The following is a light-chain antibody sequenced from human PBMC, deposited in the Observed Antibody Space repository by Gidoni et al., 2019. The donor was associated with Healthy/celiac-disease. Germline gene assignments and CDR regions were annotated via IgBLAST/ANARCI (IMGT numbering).Light chain of an antibody. CDR2: LGS. CDR3: MQALQTPYT. Sequence: DIVMTQSPLSLPVTPGEPASISCRSSQSLLHSNGYNYLDWYLQKPGQSPQLLIYLGSNRASGVPDRFIGSGSGTDFTLKISRVEAEDVGVYYCMQALQTPYTFXQXTKLEIK. V-gene: IGKV2-28*01. CDR1: QSLLHSNGYNY. J-gene: IGKJ2*01.